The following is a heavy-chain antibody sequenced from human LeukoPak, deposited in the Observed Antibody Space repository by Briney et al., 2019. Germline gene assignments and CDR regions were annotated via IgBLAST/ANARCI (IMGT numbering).Heavy chain of an antibody. CDR1: GGSISSSSYY. D-gene: IGHD6-19*01. CDR3: ARREWSSRTRSHFDY. V-gene: IGHV4-39*01. J-gene: IGHJ4*02. CDR2: IYYSGST. Sequence: SETLSLTCTVFGGSISSSSYYWGWIRQPPGKGLEWIGSIYYSGSTYYNPSLKSRVTISVDTSKNQFSLKLSSVTAADTAVYYCARREWSSRTRSHFDYWGQGTLVTVSS.